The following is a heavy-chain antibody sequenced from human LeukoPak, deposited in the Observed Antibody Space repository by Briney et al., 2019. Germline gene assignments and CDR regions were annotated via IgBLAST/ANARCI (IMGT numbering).Heavy chain of an antibody. J-gene: IGHJ4*02. CDR3: AREKAATGERIFDY. V-gene: IGHV3-30*03. Sequence: GGSLRLSCAASGFTFSSYSMNWVRQAPGKGLEWVAAISYDGSNKKYADSVKGRFTISRDNSKNTLYLQMNSLRAEDTAVYYCAREKAATGERIFDYWGQGTLVTVSS. CDR1: GFTFSSYS. D-gene: IGHD1-1*01. CDR2: ISYDGSNK.